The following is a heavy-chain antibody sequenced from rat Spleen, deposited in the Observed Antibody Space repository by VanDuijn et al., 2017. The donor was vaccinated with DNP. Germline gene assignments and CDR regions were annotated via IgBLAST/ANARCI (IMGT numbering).Heavy chain of an antibody. J-gene: IGHJ1*01. CDR3: ARGSGTYYWYFDF. Sequence: EVQLVESGGGLVQPGRSLKLSCAASGFTFSDYAMAWVRQSPKKGLEWVATISYDGGRTYYRDSVKGRFTISRDDANTTLYLQMDSLRSEDTATYYCARGSGTYYWYFDFWGPGTMVTVSS. CDR1: GFTFSDYA. D-gene: IGHD5-1*01. V-gene: IGHV5-7*01. CDR2: ISYDGGRT.